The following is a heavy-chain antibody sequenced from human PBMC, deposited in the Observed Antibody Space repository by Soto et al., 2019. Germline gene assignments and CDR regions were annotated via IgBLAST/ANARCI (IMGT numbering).Heavy chain of an antibody. Sequence: ASVKVSCKASGYTFTSCYMHWVRQAPGQGLEWMGIINPSGGSTSYAQKFQGRVTMTRDTSTSTVYMELSSLRSEDTAVYYCARGDQLPPRTTGYYYYGMDVWGQGTTVTVSS. CDR2: INPSGGST. CDR1: GYTFTSCY. D-gene: IGHD2-2*01. CDR3: ARGDQLPPRTTGYYYYGMDV. J-gene: IGHJ6*02. V-gene: IGHV1-46*01.